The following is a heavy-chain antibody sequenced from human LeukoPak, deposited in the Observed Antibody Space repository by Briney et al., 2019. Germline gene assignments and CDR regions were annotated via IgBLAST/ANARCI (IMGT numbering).Heavy chain of an antibody. D-gene: IGHD4-17*01. CDR3: AGPTTSLYGMDV. J-gene: IGHJ6*02. CDR1: GGSISSYY. CDR2: INHSGST. V-gene: IGHV4-34*01. Sequence: SETLSLTCTVSGGSISSYYWSWIRQPAGKGLEWIGEINHSGSTNYNPSLKSRVTISVDTSKNQFSLKLSSVTAADTAVYYCAGPTTSLYGMDVWGQGTTVTVSS.